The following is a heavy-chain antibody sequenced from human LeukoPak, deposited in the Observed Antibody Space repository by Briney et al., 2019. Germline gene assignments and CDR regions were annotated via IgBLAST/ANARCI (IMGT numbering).Heavy chain of an antibody. CDR1: GYTFTGYY. J-gene: IGHJ4*02. CDR3: ATFYYSDSSALGN. Sequence: GASVKVSCKASGYTFTGYYMHWVRQAPGQGLEWMGWINPNSGGTNYAQKFQGRVTMTRDTSISTAYMELSRLRSDDTAIYYCATFYYSDSSALGNWGQGTLVTVSS. CDR2: INPNSGGT. D-gene: IGHD3-22*01. V-gene: IGHV1-2*02.